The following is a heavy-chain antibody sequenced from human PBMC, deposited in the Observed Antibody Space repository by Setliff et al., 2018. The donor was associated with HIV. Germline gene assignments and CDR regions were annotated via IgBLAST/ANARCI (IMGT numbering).Heavy chain of an antibody. CDR1: GDSITSGGYF. Sequence: ETLSLTCTVSGDSITSGGYFWSWVRQAPGKGLEWVSYISVTSGTIYYADSVKGRFTISRDNAKNSLFLQMNSLRAEDTAVYYCATLGGAVYFDYWGQGTLVTVSS. J-gene: IGHJ4*02. V-gene: IGHV3-48*01. CDR2: ISVTSGTI. CDR3: ATLGGAVYFDY. D-gene: IGHD1-26*01.